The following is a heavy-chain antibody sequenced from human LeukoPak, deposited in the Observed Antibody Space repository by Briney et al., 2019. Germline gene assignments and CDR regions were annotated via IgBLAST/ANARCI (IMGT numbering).Heavy chain of an antibody. CDR3: ARVAAAGKMYYYYYMDV. V-gene: IGHV1-2*02. CDR2: INPNSGGT. Sequence: GASVKLSCKASGGTFSSYAISWVRQAPGQGLEWMGWINPNSGGTNYAQKFQGRVTMTRDTSISTAYMELSRLRSDDTAVYYCARVAAAGKMYYYYYMDVWGKGTTVTISS. D-gene: IGHD6-13*01. CDR1: GGTFSSYA. J-gene: IGHJ6*03.